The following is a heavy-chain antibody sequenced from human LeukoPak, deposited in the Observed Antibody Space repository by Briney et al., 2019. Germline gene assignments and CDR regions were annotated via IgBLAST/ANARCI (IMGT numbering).Heavy chain of an antibody. Sequence: PGGSLRLSCAASGFTFSSYSMNWVRQAPGKGLEWVSSISSSSSYIYYADSVKGRFTISRDSAKNSLYLQMNSLRAEDTAVYYCAREDSVAGALADYWGQGTLVTVSS. CDR2: ISSSSSYI. CDR1: GFTFSSYS. V-gene: IGHV3-21*01. J-gene: IGHJ4*02. CDR3: AREDSVAGALADY. D-gene: IGHD6-19*01.